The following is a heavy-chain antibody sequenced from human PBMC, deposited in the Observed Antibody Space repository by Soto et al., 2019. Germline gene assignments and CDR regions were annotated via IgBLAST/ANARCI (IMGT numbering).Heavy chain of an antibody. D-gene: IGHD1-26*01. J-gene: IGHJ4*02. V-gene: IGHV3-30*03. CDR2: ISYDGSNK. CDR3: ARSPYSVSYLAYFDY. Sequence: QVQLVESGGGVVQPGRSLRLSCAASGFTFSSYGMHWVRQAPGKGLGWVAVISYDGSNKYYADSVKGRFTIARDNSKNTLYLPMNSLRAEDTAVYYCARSPYSVSYLAYFDYWGQGTLVTVSS. CDR1: GFTFSSYG.